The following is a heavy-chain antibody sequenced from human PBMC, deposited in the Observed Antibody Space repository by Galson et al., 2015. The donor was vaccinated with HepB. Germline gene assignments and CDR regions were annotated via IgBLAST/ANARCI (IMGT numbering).Heavy chain of an antibody. D-gene: IGHD4-17*01. Sequence: SLRLSCAASGFTFSSYAMHWVRQAPGKGLEYVSAISSNGGSTYYANSVKGRSTISRDNSKNTLYLQMGSLRAEDMAVYYCARGLGDGDYVFDLWGRGTLVTVSS. CDR3: ARGLGDGDYVFDL. CDR1: GFTFSSYA. J-gene: IGHJ2*01. CDR2: ISSNGGST. V-gene: IGHV3-64*01.